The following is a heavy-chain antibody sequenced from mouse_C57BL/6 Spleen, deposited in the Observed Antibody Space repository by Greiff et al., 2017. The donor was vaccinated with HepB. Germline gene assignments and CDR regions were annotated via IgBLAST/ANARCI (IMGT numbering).Heavy chain of an antibody. D-gene: IGHD2-4*01. CDR3: ARPSYDYGWFAY. Sequence: EVQLQQSGPELVKPGASVKMSCKASGYTFTDYNMHWVKQSHGKSLEWIGYINPNNGGTSYNQKFKGKATLTVNKSSSTAYMELRSLTSEDSAVYYCARPSYDYGWFAYWGQGTLVTVSA. CDR1: GYTFTDYN. J-gene: IGHJ3*01. CDR2: INPNNGGT. V-gene: IGHV1-22*01.